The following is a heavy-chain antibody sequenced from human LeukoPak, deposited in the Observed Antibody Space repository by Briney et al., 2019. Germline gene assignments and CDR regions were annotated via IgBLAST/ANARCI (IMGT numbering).Heavy chain of an antibody. CDR2: IFTSGST. CDR1: GGFISSGYYY. V-gene: IGHV4-61*02. J-gene: IGHJ6*03. D-gene: IGHD3-10*01. Sequence: SQTLSLTCTVSGGFISSGYYYGSWIRRPAGEGLEWIGRIFTSGSTNDNRSLKSRVTISVGTSKKQFSLKLSSVTAEDTAVYYSPRDAPYYYGTESRNHYMDVWGKGTTVTISS. CDR3: PRDAPYYYGTESRNHYMDV.